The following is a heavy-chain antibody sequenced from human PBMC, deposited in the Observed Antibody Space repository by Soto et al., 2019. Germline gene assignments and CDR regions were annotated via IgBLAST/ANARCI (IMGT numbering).Heavy chain of an antibody. CDR2: VYYSGST. D-gene: IGHD3-10*01. CDR1: SGSISSYY. J-gene: IGHJ4*02. V-gene: IGHV4-59*08. CDR3: ARHALYGSGSYYIARYPPHFDY. Sequence: SETLSLTCTVSSGSISSYYWSWIRQPPGKGLEWIGYVYYSGSTNYNPSLKSRVTISVDTSKNQFSLKLSSVTAADTAVYYCARHALYGSGSYYIARYPPHFDYWGQGTLVTVSS.